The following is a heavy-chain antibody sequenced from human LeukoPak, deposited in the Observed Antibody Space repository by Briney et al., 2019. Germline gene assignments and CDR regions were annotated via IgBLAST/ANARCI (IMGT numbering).Heavy chain of an antibody. CDR3: ARHGVVGAIHWYFDL. Sequence: GESLKISCKGSGYSFTSYWIGWVRQMPGKGLEWMGIIYPGDSDTRYSPSFQGQVTISADKSISTAYLQWSSLKASDTAMYYCARHGVVGAIHWYFDLWGRGTLVTVSS. V-gene: IGHV5-51*01. CDR1: GYSFTSYW. J-gene: IGHJ2*01. D-gene: IGHD1-26*01. CDR2: IYPGDSDT.